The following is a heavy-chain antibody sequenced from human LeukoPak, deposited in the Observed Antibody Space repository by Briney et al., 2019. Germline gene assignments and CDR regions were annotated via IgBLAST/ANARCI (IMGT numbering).Heavy chain of an antibody. D-gene: IGHD4-11*01. Sequence: GGSLRLSCAASGFTFNSYAMSWVRQAPGKGLEWVSAISCSGGSTYYADSVKGRFTISRDNCKNTLYLQMNSLRAEDTAVYYCANILQSLDLDYWGQGTLVTVSS. CDR3: ANILQSLDLDY. CDR1: GFTFNSYA. V-gene: IGHV3-23*01. J-gene: IGHJ4*02. CDR2: ISCSGGST.